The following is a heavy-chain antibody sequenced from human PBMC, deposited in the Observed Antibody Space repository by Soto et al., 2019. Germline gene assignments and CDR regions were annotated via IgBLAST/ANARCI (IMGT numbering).Heavy chain of an antibody. CDR2: IYYSGST. J-gene: IGHJ3*02. D-gene: IGHD3-3*01. Sequence: SETLSLTCTVSGGSISSGGYYWSWIRQHPGKGLEWIGYIYYSGSTYYNPSLKSRVTISVDTSKNQFSLKLSSVTAADTAVYYCARVLSITIFGVVIQGPGFAFDIWGQGTMVTVSS. V-gene: IGHV4-31*03. CDR1: GGSISSGGYY. CDR3: ARVLSITIFGVVIQGPGFAFDI.